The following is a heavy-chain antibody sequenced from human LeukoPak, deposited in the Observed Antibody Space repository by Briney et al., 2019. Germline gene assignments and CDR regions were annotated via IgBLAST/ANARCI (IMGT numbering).Heavy chain of an antibody. Sequence: GSSVKVSCKASGGTFSSYAISWVRQAPGQGLEWMGGIIPIFGTANYAQKFQGRVTITADESTSTAYMELSSLRSEDTAVYYCASHDKQGPPRGYFDYWGQGTLVTVSS. D-gene: IGHD1-1*01. CDR2: IIPIFGTA. V-gene: IGHV1-69*01. CDR1: GGTFSSYA. CDR3: ASHDKQGPPRGYFDY. J-gene: IGHJ4*02.